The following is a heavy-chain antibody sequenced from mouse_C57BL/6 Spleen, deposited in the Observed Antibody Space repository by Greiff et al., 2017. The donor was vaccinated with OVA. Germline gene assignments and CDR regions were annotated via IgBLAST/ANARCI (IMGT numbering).Heavy chain of an antibody. V-gene: IGHV5-17*01. CDR2: ISSGSSTI. J-gene: IGHJ4*01. Sequence: EVKLVESGGGLVKPGGSLKLSCAASGFTFSDYGMHWVRQAPEKGLEWVAYISSGSSTIYYADTVKGRFTISRDNAKNTLFLQMTSLRSEDTAMYYCARNYGSFHYAMDYWGQGTSVTVSS. D-gene: IGHD1-1*01. CDR3: ARNYGSFHYAMDY. CDR1: GFTFSDYG.